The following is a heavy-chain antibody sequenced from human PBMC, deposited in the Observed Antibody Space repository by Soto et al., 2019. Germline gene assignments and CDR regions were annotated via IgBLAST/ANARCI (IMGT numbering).Heavy chain of an antibody. Sequence: SETLSLTCTVSGGSISSSSYYWGWIRQPPGKGLEWIGSIYYSGSTYYNPSLKSRVTISVDTSKNQFSLKLSSVTAADTAVYYCASPRITIFATPFAFDYWGQGTLVTVSS. V-gene: IGHV4-39*01. CDR1: GGSISSSSYY. J-gene: IGHJ4*02. D-gene: IGHD3-3*01. CDR2: IYYSGST. CDR3: ASPRITIFATPFAFDY.